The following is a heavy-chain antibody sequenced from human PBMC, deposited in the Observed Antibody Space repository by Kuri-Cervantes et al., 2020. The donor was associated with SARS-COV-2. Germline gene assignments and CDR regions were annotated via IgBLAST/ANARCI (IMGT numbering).Heavy chain of an antibody. Sequence: LSLTCAASGFTFNDYAMNWVRQAPGKGLEWVSTISDSGATTHYADSVKGRFTISRDNSKNTLYLQMNSLRAGDTAVYYCARVDDSGYYGMDVWGQGTTVTVSS. CDR3: ARVDDSGYYGMDV. D-gene: IGHD3-3*01. J-gene: IGHJ6*02. CDR1: GFTFNDYA. CDR2: ISDSGATT. V-gene: IGHV3-23*01.